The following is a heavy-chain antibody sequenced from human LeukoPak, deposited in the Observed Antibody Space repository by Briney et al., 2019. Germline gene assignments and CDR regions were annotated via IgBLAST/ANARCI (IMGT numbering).Heavy chain of an antibody. CDR3: ATGSHGGGDF. CDR1: GYTFTSYG. J-gene: IGHJ4*02. Sequence: ASVKVSCKASGYTFTSYGISWVRQAPGQGLEWLGAIIPVFGSPNYAQKFQDRLTIIADESTSTVYMQLSSLRSNDTAVFYCATGSHGGGDFWGQGTLVTVSS. CDR2: IIPVFGSP. D-gene: IGHD3-16*01. V-gene: IGHV1-69*13.